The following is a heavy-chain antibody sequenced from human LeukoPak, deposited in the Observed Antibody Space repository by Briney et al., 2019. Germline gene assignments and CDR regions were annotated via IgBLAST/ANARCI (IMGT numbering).Heavy chain of an antibody. Sequence: GRSLRLSCAASGFTFSSYAMHWVRQAPGKGLEWVAVISYDGSNKYYADSVKGRFTISRDNSKNTLYLQMNSLRAEDTAVYYCARLTEKDPGTFNYFYYYYLDVWGKGTTVTVSS. CDR2: ISYDGSNK. CDR3: ARLTEKDPGTFNYFYYYYLDV. D-gene: IGHD3-10*01. CDR1: GFTFSSYA. J-gene: IGHJ6*03. V-gene: IGHV3-30-3*01.